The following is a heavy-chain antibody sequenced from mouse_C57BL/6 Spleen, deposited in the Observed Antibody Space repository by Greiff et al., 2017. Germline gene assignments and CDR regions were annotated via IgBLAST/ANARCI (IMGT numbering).Heavy chain of an antibody. CDR2: ISSGGSYT. D-gene: IGHD2-3*01. Sequence: EVMLVESGGDLVKPGGSLKLSCAASGFTFSSYGMSWVRQTPDKRLEWVATISSGGSYTYYPDSVKGRFTISRDNSKNTLYLQMSSLKSDDTAMYYCERQWDGPQAWFANWGQGTLVTVSA. CDR1: GFTFSSYG. CDR3: ERQWDGPQAWFAN. V-gene: IGHV5-6*01. J-gene: IGHJ3*01.